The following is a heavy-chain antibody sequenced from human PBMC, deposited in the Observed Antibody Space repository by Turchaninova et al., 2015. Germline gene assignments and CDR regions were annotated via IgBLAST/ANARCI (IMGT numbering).Heavy chain of an antibody. CDR1: GGSISSSSYY. CDR2: IHYSGNT. CDR3: ATYPRGSSGXYAFXX. V-gene: IGHV4-39*01. D-gene: IGHD6-19*01. J-gene: IGHJ3*02. Sequence: QLQLQESGPGLVHPSETLSLTCTVSGGSISSSSYYWVWIRQPPGKGLEWIGCIHYSGNTYYNPSLKSRXXISXXXSKXQFSRXXSSXXXADTAVYXXATYPRGSSGXYAFXXWGQGXMVTVSS.